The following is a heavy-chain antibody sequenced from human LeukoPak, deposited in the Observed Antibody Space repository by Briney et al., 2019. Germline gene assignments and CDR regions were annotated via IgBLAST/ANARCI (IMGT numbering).Heavy chain of an antibody. CDR2: ISGRGTTI. D-gene: IGHD1-20*01. J-gene: IGHJ4*02. Sequence: GGSLRFSCAASGFNFSSYEMNWVRQAPGKGLKWVAYISGRGTTIYYADSVKGRFTISRDNVKNSLYLQMNSLRAEDTAVYYCARDPRITGMSYWGQGTLVTVSS. CDR3: ARDPRITGMSY. CDR1: GFNFSSYE. V-gene: IGHV3-48*03.